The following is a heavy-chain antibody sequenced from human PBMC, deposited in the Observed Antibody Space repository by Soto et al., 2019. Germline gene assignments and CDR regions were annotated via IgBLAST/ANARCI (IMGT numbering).Heavy chain of an antibody. J-gene: IGHJ4*02. CDR3: ARGLHSLFDY. V-gene: IGHV3-33*01. Sequence: WWSLRLSCSASVFTFSSYGMHWFRQAPGKGLEWVAVIWYDGNNKYYADSVKGRFTISRDNSNNTLYVQMTSLRAEDTAVYYCARGLHSLFDYWGQGTLVTVSS. CDR1: VFTFSSYG. D-gene: IGHD2-21*01. CDR2: IWYDGNNK.